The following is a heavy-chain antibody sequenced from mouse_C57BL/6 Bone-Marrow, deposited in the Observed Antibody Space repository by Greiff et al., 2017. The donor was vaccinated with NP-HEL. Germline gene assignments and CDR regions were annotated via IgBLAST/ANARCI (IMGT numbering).Heavy chain of an antibody. Sequence: VQLQQPGAELVKPGASVKLSCEASGYTFTSYWMQWVKQRPGQGLEWIGEIDPSDSYTNYNQKFKGKATLTVDTSSSTAYMQLSSLTSEDSAVYYCARRTCFDYWGQGTTLTVSS. J-gene: IGHJ2*01. CDR1: GYTFTSYW. V-gene: IGHV1-50*01. CDR2: IDPSDSYT. CDR3: ARRTCFDY.